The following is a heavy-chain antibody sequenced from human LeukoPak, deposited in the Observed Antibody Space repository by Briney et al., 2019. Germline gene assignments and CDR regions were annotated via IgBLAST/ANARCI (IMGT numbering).Heavy chain of an antibody. D-gene: IGHD6-19*01. J-gene: IGHJ4*02. Sequence: RGESLKISCKASGNSFTSYWIGCVRQMPGKGLEWMGIIYPDDSDTRYSPSFQGQVTISADKSISTAYLQWSSLKASDTAMYYCASLPRGSSGWNYFDYWGQGTLVTVSS. CDR2: IYPDDSDT. CDR1: GNSFTSYW. V-gene: IGHV5-51*01. CDR3: ASLPRGSSGWNYFDY.